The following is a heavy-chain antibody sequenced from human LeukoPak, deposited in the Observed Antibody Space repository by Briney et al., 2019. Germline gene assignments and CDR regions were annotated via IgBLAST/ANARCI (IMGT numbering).Heavy chain of an antibody. J-gene: IGHJ4*02. CDR1: GGSISSGSYY. CDR3: ARAGGLRPDY. Sequence: SETLSLTCTVSGGSISSGSYYWSWIRQPAGKGLEWIGRIYTSGSTNYNPSLKSRVTISVDTSKNQFSLKLSSVTAADTAVYYCARAGGLRPDYWGQGTLVTVSS. CDR2: IYTSGST. V-gene: IGHV4-61*02. D-gene: IGHD5-12*01.